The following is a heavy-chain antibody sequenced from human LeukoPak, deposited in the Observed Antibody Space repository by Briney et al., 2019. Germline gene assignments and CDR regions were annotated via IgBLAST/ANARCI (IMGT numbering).Heavy chain of an antibody. CDR2: IIAYNGNT. CDR1: GYTFTSYG. Sequence: ASVKVSCKASGYTFTSYGISWVRQAPGQGLEWMGWIIAYNGNTNYAQKLQGRVTMTTDTSTSTAYMELRSLRSDDTAVYYCARHCSGGSCYLGWFDPWGQGTLVTVSS. D-gene: IGHD2-15*01. J-gene: IGHJ5*02. CDR3: ARHCSGGSCYLGWFDP. V-gene: IGHV1-18*01.